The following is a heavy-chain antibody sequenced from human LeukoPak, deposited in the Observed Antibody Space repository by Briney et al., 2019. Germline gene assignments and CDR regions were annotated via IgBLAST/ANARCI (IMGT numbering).Heavy chain of an antibody. Sequence: GGSLRLSCAASGFTFSSYWMHWVRQAPGKGLEWVAVISYDGSNKYYADSVKGRFTISRDNSKNTLYLQMNSLRAEDTAVYYCARDYSSVENYFDYWGQGTLVTVSS. CDR3: ARDYSSVENYFDY. V-gene: IGHV3-30-3*01. CDR1: GFTFSSYW. D-gene: IGHD3-22*01. CDR2: ISYDGSNK. J-gene: IGHJ4*02.